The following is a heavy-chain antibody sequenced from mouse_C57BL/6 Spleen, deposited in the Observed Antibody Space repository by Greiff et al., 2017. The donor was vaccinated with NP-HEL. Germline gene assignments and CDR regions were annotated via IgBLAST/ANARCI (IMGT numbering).Heavy chain of an antibody. J-gene: IGHJ4*01. CDR2: IHPNSGST. Sequence: QVQLQQPGAELVKPGASVKLSCKASGYTFTSYWMHWVKQRPGQGLEWIGMIHPNSGSTNYNEKFKSKATLTVDKSSSTAYMQRSSLTSEDSAVYYCARDAAQATYYAMDYWGQGTSVTVSS. V-gene: IGHV1-64*01. CDR1: GYTFTSYW. CDR3: ARDAAQATYYAMDY. D-gene: IGHD3-2*02.